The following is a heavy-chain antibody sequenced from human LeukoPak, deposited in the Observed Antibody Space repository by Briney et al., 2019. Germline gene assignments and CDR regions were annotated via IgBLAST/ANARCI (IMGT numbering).Heavy chain of an antibody. CDR3: ARGRKWGESGFDY. V-gene: IGHV6-1*01. J-gene: IGHJ4*02. D-gene: IGHD1-26*01. CDR2: TYYRSKWYN. CDR1: GDSVSNNIAA. Sequence: SQTLSLTCAISGDSVSNNIAAWNWIRQSPSRGLEWLGRTYYRSKWYNDYAVSVKGRITIHPDTSKNQISLQLNSVTPEDTAVYYCARGRKWGESGFDYWGQGTLVTVSS.